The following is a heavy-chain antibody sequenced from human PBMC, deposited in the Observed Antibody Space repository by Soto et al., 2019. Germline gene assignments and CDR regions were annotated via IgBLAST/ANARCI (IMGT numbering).Heavy chain of an antibody. V-gene: IGHV4-61*01. J-gene: IGHJ3*02. CDR2: IYYSGST. CDR3: ARDLEAVAGWLDAFDI. Sequence: PSETLSLTCTVSGGSLSSGNYYWSWIRRPPGKGLEWIGYIYYSGSTIYNPSLKSRVTISVDTSKNQFSLKLSSVTAADTAVYYCARDLEAVAGWLDAFDIWGQGTMVA. CDR1: GGSLSSGNYY. D-gene: IGHD6-19*01.